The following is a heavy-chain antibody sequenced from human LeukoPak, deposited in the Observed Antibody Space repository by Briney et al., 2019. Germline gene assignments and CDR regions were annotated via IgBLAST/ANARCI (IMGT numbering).Heavy chain of an antibody. CDR2: IYHSGST. D-gene: IGHD4-17*01. Sequence: SETLSLTCTVSGGSISSSNWWSWVRQPPGKGLEWIGEIYHSGSTNYNPSPKSRVTISVDKSKNQFSLKLSSVTAADTAVYYCARRYGDYDYFDYWGQGTLVTVSS. CDR1: GGSISSSNW. CDR3: ARRYGDYDYFDY. V-gene: IGHV4-4*02. J-gene: IGHJ4*02.